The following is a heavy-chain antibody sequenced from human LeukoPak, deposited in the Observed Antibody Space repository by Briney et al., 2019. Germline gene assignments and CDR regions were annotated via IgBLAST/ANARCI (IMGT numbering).Heavy chain of an antibody. CDR1: GFTFSSYA. V-gene: IGHV3-64*01. CDR3: ARSLSIAVAGVSFQH. D-gene: IGHD6-19*01. CDR2: ISSNGGST. Sequence: GGSLRLSCAASGFTFSSYAMHWVRQAPGKGLEYVSAISSNGGSTYYANSVKGRFTISRDNSKNTLYLQMGSLRAEDMAVYYCARSLSIAVAGVSFQHWGQGTLVTVSS. J-gene: IGHJ1*01.